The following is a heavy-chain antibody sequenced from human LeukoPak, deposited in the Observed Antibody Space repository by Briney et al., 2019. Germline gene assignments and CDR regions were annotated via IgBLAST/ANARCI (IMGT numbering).Heavy chain of an antibody. Sequence: GGALILSCAASGFTFSSSWMHWVRQAPGKGLVWVSRNIQDGSSTTYADSVKGRFTTYRDNAKNTLYLQMDSLRDDDTAVYYGAGDPGYELWKRFWGGMDVWGNGTTVIVSS. CDR3: AGDPGYELWKRFWGGMDV. CDR2: NIQDGSST. CDR1: GFTFSSSW. V-gene: IGHV3-74*01. J-gene: IGHJ6*04. D-gene: IGHD3-3*01.